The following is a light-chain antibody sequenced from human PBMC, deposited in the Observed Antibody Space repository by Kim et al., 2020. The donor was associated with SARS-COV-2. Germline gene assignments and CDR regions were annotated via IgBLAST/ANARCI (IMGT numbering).Light chain of an antibody. Sequence: ATINCTSSRCVLYSSNKKNFLAWDQQKPGQPPKLLIYWASSRESGVPDRFSGSGSGTDFTLTISSLQAEDVAVYYCQQYYSTPITFGGGTKVDIK. CDR3: QQYYSTPIT. J-gene: IGKJ4*01. CDR1: RCVLYSSNKKNF. CDR2: WAS. V-gene: IGKV4-1*01.